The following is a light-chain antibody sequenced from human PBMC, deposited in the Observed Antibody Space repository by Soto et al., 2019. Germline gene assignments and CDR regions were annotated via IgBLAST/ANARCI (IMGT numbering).Light chain of an antibody. CDR2: DAS. CDR3: QQYNSYPWT. V-gene: IGKV1-5*01. J-gene: IGKJ1*01. CDR1: QSISSR. Sequence: DIPMTQSPSTLSASVGDRVTITCRASQSISSRLTWYQQKPGKAPQLLIYDASSLKSGVPSRFSGSGSGTEFTLTVSSLQPDDFATYYCQQYNSYPWTFGQGTKLEIK.